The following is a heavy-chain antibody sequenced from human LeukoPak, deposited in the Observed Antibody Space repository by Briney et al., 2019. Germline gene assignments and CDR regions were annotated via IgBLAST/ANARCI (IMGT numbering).Heavy chain of an antibody. D-gene: IGHD2-15*01. V-gene: IGHV3-23*01. CDR1: GFTFSSYA. J-gene: IGHJ6*02. Sequence: GGSLRLSCAASGFTFSSYAMSWVRQAPGKGLEWVSALSGSGANTYYADSVKGQFTISRDNSKNTLHLQVNSLGAEDTAVYYCAKGVGCSGGTCYSGHGMDVWGQGTTVTVSS. CDR3: AKGVGCSGGTCYSGHGMDV. CDR2: LSGSGANT.